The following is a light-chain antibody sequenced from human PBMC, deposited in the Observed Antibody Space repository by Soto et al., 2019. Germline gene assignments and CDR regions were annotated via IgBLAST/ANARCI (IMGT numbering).Light chain of an antibody. CDR2: EAS. CDR1: QSISSW. J-gene: IGKJ4*01. Sequence: DIQMTQSPSTLSASVGDRVTITCRASQSISSWLAWYQQKPWKAPKLLIYEASSLKSGVPPGFSGSGSATEFNLTISSLQPDDFATYYCEDYSSSSGLTFGGGTKVDIK. V-gene: IGKV1-5*03. CDR3: EDYSSSSGLT.